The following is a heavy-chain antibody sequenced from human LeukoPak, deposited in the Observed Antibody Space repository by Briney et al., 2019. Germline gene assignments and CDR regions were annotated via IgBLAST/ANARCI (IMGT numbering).Heavy chain of an antibody. CDR1: GYTFTSYG. Sequence: GASVKVSCKASGYTFTSYGISWVRQAPGQGLEWMGWISAYNGNTNYAQKLQGRVTMTTDTSTSTAYMELRSLRSDDTAVYYCARDLLPPYYYYYMDVWGKGTTVTVSS. CDR3: ARDLLPPYYYYYMDV. V-gene: IGHV1-18*01. J-gene: IGHJ6*03. CDR2: ISAYNGNT.